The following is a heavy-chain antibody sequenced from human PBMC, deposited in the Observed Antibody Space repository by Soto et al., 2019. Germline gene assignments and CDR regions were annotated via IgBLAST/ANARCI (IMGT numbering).Heavy chain of an antibody. V-gene: IGHV4-4*02. Sequence: SETLSLTCAVSGGSITSANWLTWVRQPPGGGLEWIGEISHSGITNYKASLKSRVTMSVDKTKNDVSLKLTSVTAADTAVYYCARVLRGWFDPWGQGTPVTVSS. CDR1: GGSITSANW. CDR3: ARVLRGWFDP. CDR2: ISHSGIT. J-gene: IGHJ5*02.